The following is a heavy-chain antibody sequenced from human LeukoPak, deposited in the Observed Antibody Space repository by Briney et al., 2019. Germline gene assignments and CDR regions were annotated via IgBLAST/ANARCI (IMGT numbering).Heavy chain of an antibody. CDR2: ISSSSSYI. J-gene: IGHJ4*02. V-gene: IGHV3-21*01. CDR3: ARDRSTGTTDY. Sequence: GGVLRLSCAASGFTFSSYSMNWVRQAPGKGLEWVSSISSSSSYIYYADSVKGRFTISRDNAKNSLYLQMNSLRAEDTAVYYCARDRSTGTTDYWGQGTLVTVSS. D-gene: IGHD1-1*01. CDR1: GFTFSSYS.